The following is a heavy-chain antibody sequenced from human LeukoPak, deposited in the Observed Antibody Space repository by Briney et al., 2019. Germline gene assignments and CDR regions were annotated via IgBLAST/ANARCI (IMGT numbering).Heavy chain of an antibody. CDR2: ISAYNGNT. J-gene: IGHJ6*03. V-gene: IGHV1-18*01. Sequence: ASVKVSCKASGYTFTSYGISWVRQAPGQGLEWMGWISAYNGNTNYAQKLQGRVTITADKSTSTAYMELSSLRSEDTAVYYCARDRSYGSGRRYYYYMDVWGKGTTVTISS. CDR3: ARDRSYGSGRRYYYYMDV. CDR1: GYTFTSYG. D-gene: IGHD3-10*01.